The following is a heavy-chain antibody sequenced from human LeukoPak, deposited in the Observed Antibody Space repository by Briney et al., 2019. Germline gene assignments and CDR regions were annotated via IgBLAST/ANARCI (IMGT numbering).Heavy chain of an antibody. V-gene: IGHV3-20*04. CDR2: INWNGGST. CDR3: ARDSHIAAAGTYYYYYYMDV. D-gene: IGHD6-13*01. J-gene: IGHJ6*03. CDR1: GFTFDDYG. Sequence: GGSLRLSCAASGFTFDDYGVSWVRQAPGKGLEWVSGINWNGGSTGYADSVKGRFTISRDNAKNSLYLQMNSLRAEDTALYYCARDSHIAAAGTYYYYYYMDVWGKGTTVTVSS.